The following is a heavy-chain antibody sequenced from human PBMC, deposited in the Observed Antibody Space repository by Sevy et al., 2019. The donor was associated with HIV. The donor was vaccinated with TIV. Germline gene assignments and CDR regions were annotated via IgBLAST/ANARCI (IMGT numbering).Heavy chain of an antibody. J-gene: IGHJ4*02. CDR1: GFTFSTYA. V-gene: IGHV3-23*01. CDR2: ISLSGGDT. Sequence: GGSLRLSCAASGFTFSTYAMTWVRQAPGKGLEWVSVISLSGGDTYYANSVKGRFTNSRDNSKNTLYLQMNSLTAEDTAVYYCAKDRVSGTYYTGDFDYWGQGTLVTVSS. D-gene: IGHD3-10*01. CDR3: AKDRVSGTYYTGDFDY.